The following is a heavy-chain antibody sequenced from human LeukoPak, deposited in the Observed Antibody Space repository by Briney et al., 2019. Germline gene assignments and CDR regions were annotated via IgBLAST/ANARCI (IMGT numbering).Heavy chain of an antibody. CDR1: GFTFTNYW. CDR3: ARVPYYSDSGSPEY. Sequence: GGSLRLSCAASGFTFTNYWMHWVRQAPGKGLVWVSRINRDGSGTRYADSVKGRFTISRDNARNTVFLQMNSMRAEDTAVYYCARVPYYSDSGSPEYWGQGTLVTVSS. D-gene: IGHD3-10*01. J-gene: IGHJ4*02. V-gene: IGHV3-74*01. CDR2: INRDGSGT.